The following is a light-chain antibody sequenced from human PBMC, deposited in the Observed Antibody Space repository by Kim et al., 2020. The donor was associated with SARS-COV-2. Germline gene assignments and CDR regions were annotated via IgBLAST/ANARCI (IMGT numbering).Light chain of an antibody. CDR3: QSADSSGSYVV. CDR1: ALSKQY. J-gene: IGLJ3*02. V-gene: IGLV3-25*03. Sequence: SPGQTAKITCSGDALSKQYCYWYQQKPGQAPLLVIYKDSKRPSDIPERFSGSTSGTTVALTISGVQAEDEADYYCQSADSSGSYVVFGAGTQLTVL. CDR2: KDS.